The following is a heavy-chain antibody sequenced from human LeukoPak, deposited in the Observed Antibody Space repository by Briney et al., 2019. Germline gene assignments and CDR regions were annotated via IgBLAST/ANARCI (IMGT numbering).Heavy chain of an antibody. CDR2: ISSSGST. Sequence: SEALSLTCAVYGGSFSGYYWSWIRQPAGKGLEWIGRISSSGSTNYNPSLKSRVTISVDTSKNQFSLKLSSVTAADTAVYFCARGPYSYDSSGAFDIWGQGTMVTVSS. CDR3: ARGPYSYDSSGAFDI. J-gene: IGHJ3*02. V-gene: IGHV4-59*10. D-gene: IGHD3-22*01. CDR1: GGSFSGYY.